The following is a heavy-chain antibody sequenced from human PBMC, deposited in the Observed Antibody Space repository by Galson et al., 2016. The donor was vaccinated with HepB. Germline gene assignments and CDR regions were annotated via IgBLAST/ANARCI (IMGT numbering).Heavy chain of an antibody. D-gene: IGHD6-13*01. CDR3: AKDGGSSSWFEEYFQH. J-gene: IGHJ1*01. CDR1: GFTFDENA. Sequence: SLRLSCAASGFTFDENAMHWVRQAPGKGLEWVSGISWNSGSIDYADSVKGRFTISRDNAKDSLYLQMNSLRAEDTAFYYCAKDGGSSSWFEEYFQHWGQGTLVTVSS. V-gene: IGHV3-9*01. CDR2: ISWNSGSI.